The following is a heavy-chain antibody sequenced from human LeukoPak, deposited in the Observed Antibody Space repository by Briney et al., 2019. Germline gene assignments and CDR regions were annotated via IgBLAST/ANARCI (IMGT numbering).Heavy chain of an antibody. J-gene: IGHJ4*02. D-gene: IGHD5-24*01. V-gene: IGHV3-53*01. CDR2: IYSVGDT. Sequence: HPGGSLRLSCTASGFTVSSNCMSWVRQAPGKGLEWVSLIYSVGDTYYADSVKGRFTISRDNSKNTLYLQMNSLRAEDTAVYYCARAPRGRDGYNPYYFDYWGQGTLDTFSS. CDR1: GFTVSSNC. CDR3: ARAPRGRDGYNPYYFDY.